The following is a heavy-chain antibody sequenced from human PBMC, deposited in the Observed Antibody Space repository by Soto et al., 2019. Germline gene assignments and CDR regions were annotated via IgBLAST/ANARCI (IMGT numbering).Heavy chain of an antibody. J-gene: IGHJ6*03. CDR2: INHSGST. D-gene: IGHD5-18*01. V-gene: IGHV4-34*01. CDR3: ARARLDRGYSYGYPLNYYYYMDV. Sequence: SETLSLTCAVYGGSFSGYYWSWIRQPPGKGLEWIGEINHSGSTNYNPSLKSRVTISVDTSKNQFSLKLSSVPAAATAVYYCARARLDRGYSYGYPLNYYYYMDVWGKGTTVTVSS. CDR1: GGSFSGYY.